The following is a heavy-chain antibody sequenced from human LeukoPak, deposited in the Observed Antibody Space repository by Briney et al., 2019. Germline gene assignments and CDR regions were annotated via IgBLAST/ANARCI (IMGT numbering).Heavy chain of an antibody. CDR3: AKDLGGATSPFDY. V-gene: IGHV3-30*02. D-gene: IGHD1-26*01. CDR2: IRYDGSNK. J-gene: IGHJ4*02. CDR1: RFTFSSYG. Sequence: GGSLRLSCAASRFTFSSYGMHWVRQAPGKGLEWVAFIRYDGSNKYYADSVKGRFTISRDNSKNTLYLQMNSLRAEDTAVYYCAKDLGGATSPFDYWGQGTLVTVSS.